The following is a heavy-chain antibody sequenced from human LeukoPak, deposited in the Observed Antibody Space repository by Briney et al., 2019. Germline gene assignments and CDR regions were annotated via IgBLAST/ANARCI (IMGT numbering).Heavy chain of an antibody. CDR3: ARGLRYYYYYYMDV. V-gene: IGHV3-20*04. CDR2: IHWNGDTT. CDR1: GFTIDDYG. D-gene: IGHD3-9*01. J-gene: IGHJ6*03. Sequence: PGGSLRLSCTASGFTIDDYGMNWVRQAPGKGLEWISGIHWNGDTTNYAASVEGRFTISRDNAKNSLYLQMNSLRAEDTALYYCARGLRYYYYYYMDVWGKGTTVTVSS.